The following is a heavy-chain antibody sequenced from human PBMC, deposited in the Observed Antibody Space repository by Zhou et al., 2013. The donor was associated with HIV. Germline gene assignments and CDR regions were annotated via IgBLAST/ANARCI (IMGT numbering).Heavy chain of an antibody. Sequence: QVQLVQSGADVKKPGASVKVSCRASGGAFSTYSISWVRQAPGQGLEWMGGIIPMYDTANYAQKFKGRVTITADESTSTAFMELRSLRSDDTAVYYCARDNGYYDSSGDYYYYYSGMTSGPRDHGHRLL. J-gene: IGHJ6*02. CDR2: IIPMYDTA. D-gene: IGHD3-22*01. V-gene: IGHV1-69*13. CDR3: ARDNGYYDSSGDYYYYYSGMTS. CDR1: GGAFSTYS.